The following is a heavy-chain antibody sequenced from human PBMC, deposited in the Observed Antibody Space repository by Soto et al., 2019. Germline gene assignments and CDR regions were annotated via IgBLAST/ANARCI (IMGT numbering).Heavy chain of an antibody. CDR3: ARDRLYDSSGYCFDY. CDR1: GGTFSSYA. J-gene: IGHJ4*02. Sequence: GASVKVSCKASGGTFSSYAISWVRQAPGQGLEWMGGIIPIFGTANYAQKFQGRVTITADESTSTAYMELSSLRSEDTAVYYCARDRLYDSSGYCFDYWGQGTLVTVSS. V-gene: IGHV1-69*13. D-gene: IGHD3-22*01. CDR2: IIPIFGTA.